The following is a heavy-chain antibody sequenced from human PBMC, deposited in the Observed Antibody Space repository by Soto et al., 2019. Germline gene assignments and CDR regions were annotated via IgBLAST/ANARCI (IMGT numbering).Heavy chain of an antibody. CDR2: ISGSGATT. V-gene: IGHV3-23*01. Sequence: GGSLRLSCAASGFTFSRDAMSWVRQAPGKGLEWVSTISGSGATTYYADSVKGRFTVSRDNSKNMLYLQMNSLRAEDTAEYYCAQEGRGWSLEYWGQGTLVTVSS. J-gene: IGHJ4*02. D-gene: IGHD6-19*01. CDR1: GFTFSRDA. CDR3: AQEGRGWSLEY.